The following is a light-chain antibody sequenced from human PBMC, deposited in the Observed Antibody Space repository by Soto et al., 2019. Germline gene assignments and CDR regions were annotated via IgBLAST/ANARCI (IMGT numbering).Light chain of an antibody. CDR1: QSISLNY. J-gene: IGKJ5*01. CDR3: QQYGGSPSIT. CDR2: GAS. Sequence: EIVLKQSPGTLSLSKGDGVTLSCRASQSISLNYLAWYQQKPGQAPRLLMYGASSRATGIPDRFSGSGSGTDFTLTISRLEPEDFAVYYCQQYGGSPSITFGQGRRLEIK. V-gene: IGKV3-20*01.